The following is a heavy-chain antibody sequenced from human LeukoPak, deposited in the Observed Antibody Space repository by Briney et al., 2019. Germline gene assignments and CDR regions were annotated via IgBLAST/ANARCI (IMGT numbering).Heavy chain of an antibody. D-gene: IGHD5-12*01. CDR1: GYSFTSYW. J-gene: IGHJ6*03. CDR2: IYPGDSDT. V-gene: IGHV5-51*01. Sequence: GESLKISCKGSGYSFTSYWIGWVRQMPGKGLEWMGIIYPGDSDTRYNPSFQDQVTISADKSISTAYLQWSSLKASDTAMYYCARRGYSGYANYYYYYMDVWGKGTTVTVSS. CDR3: ARRGYSGYANYYYYYMDV.